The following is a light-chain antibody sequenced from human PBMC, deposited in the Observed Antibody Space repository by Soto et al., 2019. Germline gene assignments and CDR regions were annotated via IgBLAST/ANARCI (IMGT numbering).Light chain of an antibody. CDR2: GAS. CDR3: QQYGSSPIT. Sequence: EIVLTQPPGTLSLSPGERGTLSCRASQSVSSSYLAWYQQKHGQAPRILIYGASSRATGIPDRFSGSGSGTDFTLTISRLEPEDFEVYYCQQYGSSPITFGQGTRLEIK. CDR1: QSVSSSY. J-gene: IGKJ5*01. V-gene: IGKV3-20*01.